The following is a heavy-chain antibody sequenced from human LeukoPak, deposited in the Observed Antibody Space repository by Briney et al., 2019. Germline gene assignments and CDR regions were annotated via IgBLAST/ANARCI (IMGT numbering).Heavy chain of an antibody. CDR1: FGSIRDYY. CDR2: IYNSGTT. CDR3: ARGKKYPGVFDY. J-gene: IGHJ4*02. Sequence: SETPSLTCSVSFGSIRDYYWSWIRQPPGKGLEWIGYIYNSGTTNYNPSLKGQVTISVDTSKNQFSLKLSSVTAADTAVYYCARGKKYPGVFDYWGQGTQVTVSS. V-gene: IGHV4-59*01. D-gene: IGHD2/OR15-2a*01.